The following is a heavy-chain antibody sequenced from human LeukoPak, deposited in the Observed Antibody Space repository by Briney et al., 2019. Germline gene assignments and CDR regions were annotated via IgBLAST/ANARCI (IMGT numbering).Heavy chain of an antibody. D-gene: IGHD2-2*02. J-gene: IGHJ4*02. CDR3: ARSPGGIVVVPAAIGGFDY. CDR1: GFTFSSYW. V-gene: IGHV3-7*01. CDR2: IKQDGSEK. Sequence: GGSLRLSCAASGFTFSSYWMSWVRQAPGKGLEWVANIKQDGSEKYYVDSVKGRFTISRDNAKNSLYLQMNSLRAEDTAVYYCARSPGGIVVVPAAIGGFDYWGQGTLVTVSS.